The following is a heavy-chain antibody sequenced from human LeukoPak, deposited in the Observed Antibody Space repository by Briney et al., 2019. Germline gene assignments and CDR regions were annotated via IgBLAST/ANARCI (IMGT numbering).Heavy chain of an antibody. CDR1: GFTFSSYS. CDR2: ISSSSSYI. V-gene: IGHV3-21*01. Sequence: GGSLRLSCAASGFTFSSYSMNWVRQAPGKGLEWVSSISSSSSYIYYADSVKGRFTISRDNAKNSLYLQMNSLRAEDTAVYYCARDRSYYDSSGYYYTRDDAFDIWGQGTMVTVSS. D-gene: IGHD3-22*01. J-gene: IGHJ3*02. CDR3: ARDRSYYDSSGYYYTRDDAFDI.